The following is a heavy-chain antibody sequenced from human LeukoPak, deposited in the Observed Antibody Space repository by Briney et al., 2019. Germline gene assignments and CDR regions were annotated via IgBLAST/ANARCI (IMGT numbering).Heavy chain of an antibody. V-gene: IGHV3-23*01. CDR2: MSANGDST. J-gene: IGHJ4*02. Sequence: GGSLRLSCTASGFTFSGYAMSWVRQAPGKGLEWVSAMSANGDSTYYVDSVRGRFTISRDNSKNTLYLQMNSLCAEDTAVYYCAKVGDYSNYYDYWGQGTLVTVSS. D-gene: IGHD4-11*01. CDR3: AKVGDYSNYYDY. CDR1: GFTFSGYA.